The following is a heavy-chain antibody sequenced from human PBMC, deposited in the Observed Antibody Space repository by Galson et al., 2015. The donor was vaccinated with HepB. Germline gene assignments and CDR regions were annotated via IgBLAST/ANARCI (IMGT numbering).Heavy chain of an antibody. CDR1: GFTFSHYG. D-gene: IGHD2-2*01. CDR3: ARVGGTIYYYGMDV. Sequence: SLRLSCAASGFTFSHYGMHWVRQAPGKGLEWVTAISYDGNNKYYADSVKGRFTISRDNSKNTVSLQMNGLTTEDTAVYYCARVGGTIYYYGMDVWGQGTTVTVSS. V-gene: IGHV3-30*03. CDR2: ISYDGNNK. J-gene: IGHJ6*02.